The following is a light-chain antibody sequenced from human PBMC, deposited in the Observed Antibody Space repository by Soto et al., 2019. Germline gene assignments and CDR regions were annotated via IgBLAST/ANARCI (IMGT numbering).Light chain of an antibody. CDR1: RSDVGGNDY. CDR3: SSYGTNRI. J-gene: IGLJ2*01. V-gene: IGLV2-8*01. CDR2: EVN. Sequence: QSALTQPPSASGSPGQSVAISCTGTRSDVGGNDYVSWYQQHPGKAPKLIIYEVNKRPSGVPDRFSGSKSGNTASLTVSGLQAEDEADYYCSSYGTNRIFGGGTKVTVL.